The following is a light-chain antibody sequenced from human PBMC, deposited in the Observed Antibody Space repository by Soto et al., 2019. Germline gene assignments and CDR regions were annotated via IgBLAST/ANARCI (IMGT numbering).Light chain of an antibody. CDR2: GAS. CDR1: QSVSSSY. J-gene: IGKJ5*01. V-gene: IGKV3-20*01. CDR3: QQYGSSPPIT. Sequence: EIVLTQSPGTLSLSPGERATLSCRASQSVSSSYLAWYQQKPGQAPRLPIYGASSRATGIPDRFSGSGSGTDFTLTISRLEPKDFAVYYCQQYGSSPPITFGQGTRLEIK.